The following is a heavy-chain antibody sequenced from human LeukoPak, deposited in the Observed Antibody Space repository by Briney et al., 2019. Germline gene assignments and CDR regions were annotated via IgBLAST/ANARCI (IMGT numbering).Heavy chain of an antibody. V-gene: IGHV3-30-3*01. CDR1: GFTFSSYA. J-gene: IGHJ4*02. CDR3: ARDDENGYNSLDY. Sequence: PGRSLRLSCAASGFTFSSYAMHWVRQAPGKGLECVAVISGDGGSIYYADSVKGRFTISRDNSKNTLYLQMNRLRPDDTAMFYCARDDENGYNSLDYWGQGTLVTVSS. CDR2: ISGDGGSI. D-gene: IGHD5-12*01.